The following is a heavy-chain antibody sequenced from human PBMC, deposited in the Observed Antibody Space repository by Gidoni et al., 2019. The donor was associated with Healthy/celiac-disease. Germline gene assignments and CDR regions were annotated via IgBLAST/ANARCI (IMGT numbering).Heavy chain of an antibody. CDR2: ISAYNGNT. V-gene: IGHV1-18*04. CDR3: AREESSSWFDHFDY. CDR1: GYTVTSYG. Sequence: QVQLVQSGAEVKKPGASVKVACKASGYTVTSYGIRWVRQAPGQGLEWMGWISAYNGNTNYAQKLQGRVTMTTDTSTSTAYMELRSLRSDDTAVYYCAREESSSWFDHFDYWGQGTLVTVSS. D-gene: IGHD6-13*01. J-gene: IGHJ4*02.